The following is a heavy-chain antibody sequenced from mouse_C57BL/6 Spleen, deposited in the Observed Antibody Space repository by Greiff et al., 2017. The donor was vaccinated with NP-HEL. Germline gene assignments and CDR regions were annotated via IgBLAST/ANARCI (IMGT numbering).Heavy chain of an antibody. V-gene: IGHV2-2*01. CDR3: ARNKGDYGSSYTWYFDV. D-gene: IGHD1-1*01. J-gene: IGHJ1*03. CDR1: GFSLTSYG. Sequence: QVQLKESGPGLVQPSQSLSITCTVSGFSLTSYGVHWVRQSPGKGLEWLGVIWSGGSTDYNAAFISRLSISKDNSKSQVFFKMNSLQADDTAIYYCARNKGDYGSSYTWYFDVWGTGTTVTVSS. CDR2: IWSGGST.